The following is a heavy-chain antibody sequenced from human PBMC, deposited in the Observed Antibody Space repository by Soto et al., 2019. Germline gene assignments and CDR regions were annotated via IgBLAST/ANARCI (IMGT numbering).Heavy chain of an antibody. CDR3: ARDRTYNTKREAWFDP. D-gene: IGHD1-20*01. J-gene: IGHJ5*02. CDR1: GFIFNNYA. V-gene: IGHV3-30*04. CDR2: VSYNGRDK. Sequence: QVQLVESGGGVVQPGRSLRLSCAASGFIFNNYAIHWVRQAPGKGLEWVALVSYNGRDKYYADSVKGRFTISRDNSNNTLYLQMNSLRAEDTAVYYCARDRTYNTKREAWFDPWGQGTLVTVSS.